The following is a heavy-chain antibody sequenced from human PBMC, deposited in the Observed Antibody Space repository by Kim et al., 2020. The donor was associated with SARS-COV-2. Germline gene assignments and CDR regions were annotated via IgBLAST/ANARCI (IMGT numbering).Heavy chain of an antibody. CDR3: AKDSGDMAWHGMDV. D-gene: IGHD4-17*01. J-gene: IGHJ6*02. V-gene: IGHV3-23*01. Sequence: ADSVKGRFTISRDNSKNTLYLKMNSLRAEDTAVYYCAKDSGDMAWHGMDVWGQGTTVTVSS.